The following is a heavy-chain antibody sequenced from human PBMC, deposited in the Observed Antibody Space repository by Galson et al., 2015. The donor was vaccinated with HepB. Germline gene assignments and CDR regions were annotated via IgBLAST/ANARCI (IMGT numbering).Heavy chain of an antibody. Sequence: SLRLSCAASGFTFSSYGMHWVRPAPGKGLEWVAFIRYDGSNKYYADSVKGRFTISRDNSKNTLYLQMNSLRAEDTAVYYCAKDGGDTGFAVTLIWFDPWGQGTLVTVSS. D-gene: IGHD4-17*01. J-gene: IGHJ5*02. CDR1: GFTFSSYG. V-gene: IGHV3-30*02. CDR3: AKDGGDTGFAVTLIWFDP. CDR2: IRYDGSNK.